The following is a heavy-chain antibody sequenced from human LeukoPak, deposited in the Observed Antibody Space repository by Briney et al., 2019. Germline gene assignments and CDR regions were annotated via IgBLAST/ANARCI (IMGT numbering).Heavy chain of an antibody. CDR3: AADTLQVAS. D-gene: IGHD4-11*01. Sequence: EASVKVSCKASGLTFSNSAIQWVRQARGQRLEWIGWIVVGSGKTNYAREFQDRVTISRDMSTSTAYMELSGLRTEDTAVYYCAADTLQVASWGQGTLVTVSS. J-gene: IGHJ4*02. V-gene: IGHV1-58*02. CDR2: IVVGSGKT. CDR1: GLTFSNSA.